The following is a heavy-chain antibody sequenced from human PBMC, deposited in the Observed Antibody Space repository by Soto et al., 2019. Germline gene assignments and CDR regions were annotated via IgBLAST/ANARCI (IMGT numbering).Heavy chain of an antibody. CDR1: GFTFSSYS. CDR2: ISSSSSSI. CDR3: ARETYGSGSYYAKYYYYYYYMDV. D-gene: IGHD3-10*01. V-gene: IGHV3-21*04. J-gene: IGHJ6*03. Sequence: PGGSLRLSCAASGFTFSSYSMNWVRQAPGKGLEWVSSISSSSSSIYYADSVKGRFTISRDNAKNSLYLQMNSLRAEDTAVYYCARETYGSGSYYAKYYYYYYYMDVWGKGTTVTVSS.